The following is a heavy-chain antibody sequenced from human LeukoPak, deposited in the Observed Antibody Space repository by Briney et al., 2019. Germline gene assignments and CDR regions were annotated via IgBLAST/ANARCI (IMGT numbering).Heavy chain of an antibody. D-gene: IGHD3-22*01. CDR3: ARVRYYDSSDYDY. J-gene: IGHJ4*02. CDR2: INPNSGGT. Sequence: ASVKVSCKASGYTFTGYYMHWVRQAPGQGLGWMGWINPNSGGTNYAQKFQGRVTMTRDTSISTAYMELSRLRSDDTAVYYCARVRYYDSSDYDYWGQGTLVTVSS. V-gene: IGHV1-2*02. CDR1: GYTFTGYY.